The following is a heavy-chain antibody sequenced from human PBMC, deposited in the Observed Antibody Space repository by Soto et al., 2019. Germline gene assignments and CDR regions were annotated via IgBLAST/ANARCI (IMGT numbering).Heavy chain of an antibody. CDR1: GFTFSSYA. D-gene: IGHD3-22*01. J-gene: IGHJ4*02. CDR3: AKDMGGLGYYDSRAPFDY. V-gene: IGHV3-23*01. CDR2: ISGSGGST. Sequence: GGSLRLSCAASGFTFSSYAMSWVRQAPGKGLEWVSAISGSGGSTYYADSVKGRFTISRDNSKNTLYPQMNSLRAEDTAVYYCAKDMGGLGYYDSRAPFDYWGQGTLVTV.